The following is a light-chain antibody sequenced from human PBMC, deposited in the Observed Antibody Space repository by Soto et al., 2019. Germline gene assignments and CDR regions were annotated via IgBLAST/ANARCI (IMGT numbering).Light chain of an antibody. V-gene: IGKV1-5*01. CDR3: QQYESYSPLT. CDR2: DAS. J-gene: IGKJ4*01. CDR1: QIINTW. Sequence: DIQMTQSPSTLSASVGDTVTISCRASQIINTWLAWYQQKTGRAPKLLIYDASSLESGVPSRFSGSGSGTEFTLTISSLQPDDFATYYCQQYESYSPLTFGGGTKWEIK.